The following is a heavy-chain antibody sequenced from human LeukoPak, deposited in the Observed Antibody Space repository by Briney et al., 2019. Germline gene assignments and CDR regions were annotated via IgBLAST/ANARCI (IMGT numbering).Heavy chain of an antibody. Sequence: ASVKVSCKASGYTFTSYDINWVRQATGQGLEWMGWMNPNSGNTGYAQKFQGRVTMTRNTSISTAYMELSSLRSEDTGVYYCARVIVPAAMGYDYWGQGTLVTVSS. CDR1: GYTFTSYD. D-gene: IGHD2-2*01. J-gene: IGHJ4*02. CDR2: MNPNSGNT. CDR3: ARVIVPAAMGYDY. V-gene: IGHV1-8*01.